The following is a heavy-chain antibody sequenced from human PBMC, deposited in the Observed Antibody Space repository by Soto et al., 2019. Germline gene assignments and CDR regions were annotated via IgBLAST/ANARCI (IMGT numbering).Heavy chain of an antibody. CDR2: ISSSSSYI. J-gene: IGHJ4*02. Sequence: AGGSLRLSCAASGFTFSSYSMKWVCQAPGKGLEWVSSISSSSSYIYYADSVKGRFTISRDNAKNSLYLQMNSLRAEDTAVYYCARDKFVWGGYSNAKGPIWYWGQGTLVTVSS. CDR1: GFTFSSYS. CDR3: ARDKFVWGGYSNAKGPIWY. V-gene: IGHV3-21*01. D-gene: IGHD4-4*01.